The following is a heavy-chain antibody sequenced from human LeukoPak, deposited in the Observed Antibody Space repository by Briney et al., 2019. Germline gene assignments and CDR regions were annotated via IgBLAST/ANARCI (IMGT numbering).Heavy chain of an antibody. CDR2: INHSGST. J-gene: IGHJ4*02. Sequence: SGTLSLTCAVYGGSFSGYYWSWIRQPPGKGLEWIGEINHSGSTNYNPSLKSRVTISVDTSKNQFSLKLSSVTAADTAVYYCARHVWDILTGNFDYWGQGTLVTVSS. CDR1: GGSFSGYY. D-gene: IGHD3-9*01. CDR3: ARHVWDILTGNFDY. V-gene: IGHV4-34*01.